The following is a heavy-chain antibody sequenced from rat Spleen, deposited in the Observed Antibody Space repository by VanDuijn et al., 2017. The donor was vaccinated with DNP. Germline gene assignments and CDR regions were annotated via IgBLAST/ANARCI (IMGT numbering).Heavy chain of an antibody. D-gene: IGHD1-9*01. Sequence: EVQLVESGGDLVQPGRSLKVSCVVSGFTFNNYWMTWIRQVPGKGLEWVASITAGGSTNYPESVKGRFTISRDNEENTVYLQMNSLRSEDTATYFCATYYGFNSYFFDYWGQGVMVTVSS. J-gene: IGHJ2*01. CDR3: ATYYGFNSYFFDY. CDR1: GFTFNNYW. V-gene: IGHV5-31*01. CDR2: ITAGGST.